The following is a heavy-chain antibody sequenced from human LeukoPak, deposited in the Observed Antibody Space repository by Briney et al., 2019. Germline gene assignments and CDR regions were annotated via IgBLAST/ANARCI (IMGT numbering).Heavy chain of an antibody. Sequence: SETLSLTCAVYGGSFSGYYWSWIGQPPGKGLEWIGEINHSGSTNYNPSLKSRVTISVDTSKNQFSLKLSSVTAADTAVYYCAREWSSSSNNTFDYWGQGTLVTVSS. V-gene: IGHV4-34*01. CDR1: GGSFSGYY. D-gene: IGHD6-6*01. CDR3: AREWSSSSNNTFDY. CDR2: INHSGST. J-gene: IGHJ4*02.